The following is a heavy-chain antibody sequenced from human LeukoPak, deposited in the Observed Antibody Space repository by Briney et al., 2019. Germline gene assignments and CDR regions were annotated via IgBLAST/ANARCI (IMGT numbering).Heavy chain of an antibody. V-gene: IGHV3-7*03. J-gene: IGHJ4*02. CDR2: IKQDGSEK. CDR3: AGGGGYLIEK. Sequence: SWIRQPPGKGLEWVANIKQDGSEKFYVDSVRGRFTISRDNAKNSLYLQMDSLSAEDTALYYCAGGGGYLIEKWGQGTPVTVSS. D-gene: IGHD2-15*01.